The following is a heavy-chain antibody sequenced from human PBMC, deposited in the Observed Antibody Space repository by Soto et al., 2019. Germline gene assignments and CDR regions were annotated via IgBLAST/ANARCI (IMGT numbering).Heavy chain of an antibody. CDR1: GYTFTSYA. CDR3: ARVLVWWYSSSFSAFDI. Sequence: QVQLVQSGAEVKKPGASVKVSCKASGYTFTSYAIHCVRQAPGQRLEWMGWITAGNGNTKYSQKFQGRVTITRDTYASTAYMELSSLRSEDTAVYYCARVLVWWYSSSFSAFDIWGQGTMVTVSS. J-gene: IGHJ3*02. D-gene: IGHD6-6*01. V-gene: IGHV1-3*01. CDR2: ITAGNGNT.